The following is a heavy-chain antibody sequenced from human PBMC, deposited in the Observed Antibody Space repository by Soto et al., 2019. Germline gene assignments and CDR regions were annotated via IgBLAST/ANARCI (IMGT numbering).Heavy chain of an antibody. D-gene: IGHD2-15*01. CDR2: VYHSGTT. CDR3: ARAQGKDRYRMDV. V-gene: IGHV4-31*03. Sequence: QVQLQESGPGLVKPSQTLSLTCTVSGDSISTDGYYWTWIRPHPGKGLDWLGYVYHSGTTYYNLSLKSRVSISVDTAKKQFSRKVNSVTAADTAIYYCARAQGKDRYRMDVWGQGTTVTVSS. CDR1: GDSISTDGYY. J-gene: IGHJ6*02.